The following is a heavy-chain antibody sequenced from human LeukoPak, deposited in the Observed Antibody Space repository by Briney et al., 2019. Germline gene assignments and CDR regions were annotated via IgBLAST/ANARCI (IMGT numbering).Heavy chain of an antibody. CDR2: ISSSSSYI. V-gene: IGHV3-21*04. D-gene: IGHD1-26*01. CDR1: GFTFSNYN. CDR3: VRDPRGSYPFDY. Sequence: GGSLRLSCAASGFTFSNYNMNWVRQAPGKGLEWVSSISSSSSYIYYADSVKGRFTISRDNAKSSVHLQMDSLRAEDTAVYYCVRDPRGSYPFDYWGQGSLVTVSS. J-gene: IGHJ4*02.